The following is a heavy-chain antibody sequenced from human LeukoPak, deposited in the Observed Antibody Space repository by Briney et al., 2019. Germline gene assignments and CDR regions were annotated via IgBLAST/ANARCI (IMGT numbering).Heavy chain of an antibody. CDR2: IYSDDST. V-gene: IGHV3-53*04. D-gene: IGHD3-3*01. J-gene: IGHJ4*02. Sequence: GGSLRLYCAASGFTVSSNYMSWVRQAPGKGLEWVSVIYSDDSTYYADSVKGRFTISRHNSKNTLYLQMNSLRAEDTAVYYCAKGHHYDFWSGYYLFDYWGQGTLVTVSS. CDR3: AKGHHYDFWSGYYLFDY. CDR1: GFTVSSNY.